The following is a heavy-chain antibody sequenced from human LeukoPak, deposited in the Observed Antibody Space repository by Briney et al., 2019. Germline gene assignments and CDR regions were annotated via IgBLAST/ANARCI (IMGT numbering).Heavy chain of an antibody. D-gene: IGHD3-22*01. CDR2: ISYDGSNK. Sequence: TGRSLRLSCAASGFTFSSYAMHWVRQAPGKGLEWVAVISYDGSNKYYADSVKGRFTISRDNSKNTLYLQMNSLRAEDTAVYYCARERLNPYYYDSSGYCGPPTLDYWGQGTLVTVSS. CDR1: GFTFSSYA. V-gene: IGHV3-30-3*01. J-gene: IGHJ4*02. CDR3: ARERLNPYYYDSSGYCGPPTLDY.